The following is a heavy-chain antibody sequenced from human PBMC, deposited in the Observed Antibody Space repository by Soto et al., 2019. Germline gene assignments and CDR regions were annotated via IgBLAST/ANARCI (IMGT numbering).Heavy chain of an antibody. D-gene: IGHD3-22*01. CDR3: ARDIGDSSGYYYRYNWFDP. CDR1: GSTFRSYS. V-gene: IGHV1-69*13. CDR2: IIPIFGTA. Sequence: GASVEVSCQASGSTFRSYSIRWARQAPGQGPDWMGGIIPIFGTANYAQKFQGRVTITADESTSTAYMELSSLRSEDTAVYYCARDIGDSSGYYYRYNWFDPWGQGTLVTVSS. J-gene: IGHJ5*02.